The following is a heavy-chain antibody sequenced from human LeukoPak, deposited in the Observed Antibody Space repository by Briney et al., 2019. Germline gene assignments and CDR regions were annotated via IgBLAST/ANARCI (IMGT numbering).Heavy chain of an antibody. Sequence: GGSLRLSCAASGFTFSSYGMSWVRQAPGKGLEWVSAISGIGGRTYYADSVKGRFTISRDNSKNTLYLQMNSLRAEDAAIYYCAKGRTGFSYGYGIDYWGQGTLVTVSA. CDR3: AKGRTGFSYGYGIDY. CDR2: ISGIGGRT. CDR1: GFTFSSYG. V-gene: IGHV3-23*01. J-gene: IGHJ4*02. D-gene: IGHD5-18*01.